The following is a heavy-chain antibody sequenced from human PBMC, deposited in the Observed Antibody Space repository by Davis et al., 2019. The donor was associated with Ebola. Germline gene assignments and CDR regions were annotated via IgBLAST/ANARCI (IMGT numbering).Heavy chain of an antibody. CDR1: GGSFSGYH. Sequence: MPSETLSLTCAVYGGSFSGYHWSWTRQPPGKGLAWLGEINHSGSTNYNPPLKSRGTISVDTSKNQFSLKLSSVTAADTAVYYCAMVVYDFWSGYYTLGGMDVWGQGTTVTVSS. J-gene: IGHJ6*02. V-gene: IGHV4-34*01. CDR3: AMVVYDFWSGYYTLGGMDV. D-gene: IGHD3-3*01. CDR2: INHSGST.